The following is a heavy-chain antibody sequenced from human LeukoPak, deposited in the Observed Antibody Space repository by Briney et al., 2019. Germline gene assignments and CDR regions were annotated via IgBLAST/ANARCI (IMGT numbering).Heavy chain of an antibody. V-gene: IGHV4-61*02. J-gene: IGHJ4*02. CDR2: IYTSGST. CDR1: GGSISSGSYY. CDR3: ARYAILTSYDY. D-gene: IGHD3-9*01. Sequence: PSQTLSLTCTVSGGSISSGSYYWSWIRQPAGKGLEWIGRIYTSGSTNYNPSLKSRVTISVDTSKNQFSLKLSSVTAADTAVFYCARYAILTSYDYWGQGTLVTVSS.